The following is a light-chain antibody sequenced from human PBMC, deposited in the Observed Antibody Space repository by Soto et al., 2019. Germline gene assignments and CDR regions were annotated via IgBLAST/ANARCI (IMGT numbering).Light chain of an antibody. CDR1: QSVAGNY. CDR3: QQYGSSPPWT. J-gene: IGKJ1*01. CDR2: GAS. V-gene: IGKV3-20*01. Sequence: IVLSQSLGTLSLCPEERATLSCRAIQSVAGNYLAWYRQKPGQAPRLLIYGASNRATGIPDRFSGSGSGTDFTLTISRLEPEDFAVYYCQQYGSSPPWTFGQGTKVDIK.